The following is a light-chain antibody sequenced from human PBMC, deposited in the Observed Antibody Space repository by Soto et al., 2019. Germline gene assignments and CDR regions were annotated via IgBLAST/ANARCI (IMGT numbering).Light chain of an antibody. CDR3: QQRSNWPLT. Sequence: EIVLTQSPATLSLSPGERDTPSCRSRQRISSSLTWTQQKPGQAPRRLIYDASSRATGIPARLSGSGSGTDFTLTISSLEPEDFAVYYCQQRSNWPLTFGGGTKVDI. CDR1: QRISSS. J-gene: IGKJ4*01. CDR2: DAS. V-gene: IGKV3-11*01.